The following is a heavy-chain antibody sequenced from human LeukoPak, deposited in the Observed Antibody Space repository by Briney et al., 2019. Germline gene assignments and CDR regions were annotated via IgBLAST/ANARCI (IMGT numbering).Heavy chain of an antibody. J-gene: IGHJ4*02. CDR2: INPGGGST. CDR3: ARSSGWYSTKMMFDY. CDR1: GYTFTRYY. V-gene: IGHV1-46*01. D-gene: IGHD6-19*01. Sequence: GASVKVSCKASGYTFTRYYMHWVRQAPGQGLEWMGIINPGGGSTSYAQKFQGSVTMTRDTSTSTVYMELRSLRSEDTAVCYCARSSGWYSTKMMFDYWGQGTLVTVSS.